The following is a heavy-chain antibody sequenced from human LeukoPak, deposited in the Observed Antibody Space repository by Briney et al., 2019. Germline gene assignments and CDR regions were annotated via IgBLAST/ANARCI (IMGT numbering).Heavy chain of an antibody. CDR1: GGSFSGYY. V-gene: IGHV4-34*01. CDR3: ARGNRNYVWGSYRTLADPFDY. Sequence: PSETLSLTCAVYGGSFSGYYWSWIRQPPGKGLEWIGEINHSGSTNYNPSLKSRVTISVDTSKNQFSLKLSSVTAADTAVYYCARGNRNYVWGSYRTLADPFDYWGQGTLVTVSS. D-gene: IGHD3-16*02. CDR2: INHSGST. J-gene: IGHJ4*02.